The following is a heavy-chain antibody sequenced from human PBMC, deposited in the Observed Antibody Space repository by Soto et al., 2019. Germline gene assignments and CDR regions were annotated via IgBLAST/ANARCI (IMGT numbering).Heavy chain of an antibody. D-gene: IGHD5-18*01. J-gene: IGHJ4*02. V-gene: IGHV3-33*01. CDR2: IWYDGSNK. CDR1: GFTFSSYG. Sequence: GGSLSLSCAASGFTFSSYGMHWVRQAPGKGLEWVAVIWYDGSNKYYADSVKGRFTISRDNSKNTLYLQMNSLRAEDTAVYYCARDRDVDTAMVNAFDYWGQGTLVTVSS. CDR3: ARDRDVDTAMVNAFDY.